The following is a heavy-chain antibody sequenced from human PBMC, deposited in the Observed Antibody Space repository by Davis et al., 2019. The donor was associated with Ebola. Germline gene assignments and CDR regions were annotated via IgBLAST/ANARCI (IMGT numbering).Heavy chain of an antibody. CDR1: GFTFANYA. D-gene: IGHD6-19*01. J-gene: IGHJ2*01. V-gene: IGHV3-23*01. Sequence: GESLKISCAGTGFTFANYAMTWVRQAPGKGLEWVSAIYHSGGRTTYADSVKGRFTISRDNSKDTLYLQMNSLRAEDTAVYYCARNSSGWYFDLWGRGTLVTVSS. CDR3: ARNSSGWYFDL. CDR2: IYHSGGRT.